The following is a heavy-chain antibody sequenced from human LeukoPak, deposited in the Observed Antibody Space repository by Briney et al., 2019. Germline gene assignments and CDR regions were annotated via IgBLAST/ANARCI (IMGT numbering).Heavy chain of an antibody. CDR2: IKEDGSTQ. V-gene: IGHV3-7*03. Sequence: GGSLRLSCAASGFTLRNYWMTWVRQAPAKGLEWVAHIKEDGSTQKYVDSVKGRFTISRDNAKNSLYLQMNTLRAEDTAVYYCVRDGGWYRFDEWGQGTLVTVSS. D-gene: IGHD6-13*01. CDR1: GFTLRNYW. CDR3: VRDGGWYRFDE. J-gene: IGHJ4*02.